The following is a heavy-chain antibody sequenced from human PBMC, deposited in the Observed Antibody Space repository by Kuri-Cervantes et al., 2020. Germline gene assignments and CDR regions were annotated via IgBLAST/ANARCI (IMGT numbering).Heavy chain of an antibody. V-gene: IGHV4-59*12. Sequence: GSLRLSCTVSGGSISSYYWSWIRQPPGKGLEWIGTLYYSGSTYYNPSLKSRVTISVDKSKNQFSLKLTSVTAADTAVYYCARELFGREGYYYYYMDVWGQGTTVTVSS. CDR3: ARELFGREGYYYYYMDV. CDR1: GGSISSYY. D-gene: IGHD3-16*01. CDR2: LYYSGST. J-gene: IGHJ6*03.